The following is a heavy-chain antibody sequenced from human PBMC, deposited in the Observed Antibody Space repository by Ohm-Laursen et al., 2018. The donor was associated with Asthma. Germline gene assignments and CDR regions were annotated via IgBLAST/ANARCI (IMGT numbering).Heavy chain of an antibody. V-gene: IGHV3-53*01. J-gene: IGHJ4*02. D-gene: IGHD1-26*01. CDR2: IYPGGAT. Sequence: SLRLSCSASGFSVSRHFINWIRQGPEKGLEWASDIYPGGATFYADSVKGRFTISRDNSKNTLYLQMNSLRAEDTAVYYCARTVGADRNYFDYWGQGTLVTVSS. CDR3: ARTVGADRNYFDY. CDR1: GFSVSRHF.